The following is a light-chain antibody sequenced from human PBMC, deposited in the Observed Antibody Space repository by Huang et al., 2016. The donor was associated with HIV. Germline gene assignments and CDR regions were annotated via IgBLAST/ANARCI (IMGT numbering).Light chain of an antibody. CDR2: KSS. Sequence: DIQMTQSPSTLSASIGDRVTITCRASQSLSSWLAWYQQKPGKAPKLLIYKSSSVESGVPSRFSGSGSGTEFTLTISNLQPDDFATYYFQQYNTYPLTFGGGTKVEIK. J-gene: IGKJ4*01. CDR1: QSLSSW. V-gene: IGKV1-5*03. CDR3: QQYNTYPLT.